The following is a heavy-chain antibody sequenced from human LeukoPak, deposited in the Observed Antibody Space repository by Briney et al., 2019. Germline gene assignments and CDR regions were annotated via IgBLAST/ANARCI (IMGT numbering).Heavy chain of an antibody. CDR3: AREGTAGTNLNWFDP. CDR2: ISHSGST. V-gene: IGHV4-59*01. CDR1: GGSISSYY. J-gene: IGHJ5*02. Sequence: SETLSLTCTVSGGSISSYYWSWIRQPPGKGLEWIGYISHSGSTNFNPSLKSRVTISVDTSKNQFSLKLSSVTAADTAVYYCAREGTAGTNLNWFDPRGQGTLVTVSS. D-gene: IGHD1-1*01.